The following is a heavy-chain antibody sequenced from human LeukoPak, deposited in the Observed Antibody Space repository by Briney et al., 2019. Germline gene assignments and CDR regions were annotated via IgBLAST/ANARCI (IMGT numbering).Heavy chain of an antibody. J-gene: IGHJ4*02. CDR2: ISWNSGSI. V-gene: IGHV3-9*03. CDR1: GFTFDDYA. CDR3: AKSESVITTPFDY. Sequence: GGSLRLSCAASGFTFDDYAMHWVRQAPGKGLEWVSGISWNSGSIGYADSVKGRFTISRDNAKNSLYLQMDSLRAEDMALYYCAKSESVITTPFDYWGQGTLVAVSS. D-gene: IGHD3-22*01.